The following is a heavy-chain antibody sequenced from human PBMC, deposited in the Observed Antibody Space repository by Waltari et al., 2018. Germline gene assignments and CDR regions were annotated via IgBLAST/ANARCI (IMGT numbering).Heavy chain of an antibody. D-gene: IGHD3-10*01. Sequence: EERLVESGGGLVKPGGSLRLSCVASGFRFSYYDVNWVRQAPGTGLEWLSSIGGTHSNIFYAESVRGRFTVSRDNSKNSLYLEMSNVRAEDTGLYYCTRDLYGSGGDWFDPWGQGTLVTVSS. V-gene: IGHV3-21*03. CDR2: IGGTHSNI. CDR1: GFRFSYYD. J-gene: IGHJ5*02. CDR3: TRDLYGSGGDWFDP.